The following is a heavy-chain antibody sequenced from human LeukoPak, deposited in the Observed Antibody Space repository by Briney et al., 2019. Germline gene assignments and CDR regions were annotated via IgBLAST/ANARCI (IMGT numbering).Heavy chain of an antibody. CDR2: ISAYNGNT. Sequence: ASVKVSCKASGYTFTSYGISWVRQAPGQGLEWMGWISAYNGNTNYAQKLQGRVTMTTDTSTSTAYMELRSLRSDDTAVYYCASDARDPMDIVVVPAAIDHYYYYGMDVWGQGTTVTVSS. D-gene: IGHD2-2*03. CDR1: GYTFTSYG. CDR3: ASDARDPMDIVVVPAAIDHYYYYGMDV. V-gene: IGHV1-18*01. J-gene: IGHJ6*02.